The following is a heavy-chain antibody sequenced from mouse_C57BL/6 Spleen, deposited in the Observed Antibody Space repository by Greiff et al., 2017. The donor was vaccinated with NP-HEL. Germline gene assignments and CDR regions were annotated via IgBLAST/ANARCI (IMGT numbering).Heavy chain of an antibody. CDR2: IDPSDSET. J-gene: IGHJ2*01. CDR3: ARRGFITTVVPYFDY. Sequence: QVQLQQPAAELVRPGSSVKLSCKASGYTFTSYWMHWVKQRPIQGLEWIGNIDPSDSETHYNQKFKDKATLTVDKSSSTAYMQLSSLTSEDSAVYYCARRGFITTVVPYFDYWGQGTTLTVSS. CDR1: GYTFTSYW. D-gene: IGHD1-1*01. V-gene: IGHV1-52*01.